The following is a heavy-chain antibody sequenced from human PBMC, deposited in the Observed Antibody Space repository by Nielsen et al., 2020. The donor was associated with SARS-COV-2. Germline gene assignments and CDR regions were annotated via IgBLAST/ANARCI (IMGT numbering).Heavy chain of an antibody. CDR1: GFTFSSYS. CDR3: ARDDGSYYPVYYFDY. CDR2: ISSSSSTI. V-gene: IGHV3-48*02. J-gene: IGHJ4*02. Sequence: GGSLRLSCAASGFTFSSYSMNWVRQAPGKGLEWVSYISSSSSTIYYADSVKGRFTISRDNAKNSLYLQMNSLRDEDMAVYYCARDDGSYYPVYYFDYWGQGTLVTVSS. D-gene: IGHD1-26*01.